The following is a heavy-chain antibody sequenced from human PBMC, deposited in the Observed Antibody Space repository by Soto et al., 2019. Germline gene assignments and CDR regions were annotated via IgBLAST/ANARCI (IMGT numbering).Heavy chain of an antibody. CDR2: ISGSSRNM. CDR3: ARDNGYDAATLDY. V-gene: IGHV3-21*02. CDR1: GFTFSTCS. D-gene: IGHD5-12*01. Sequence: EVQLVESGGGLVKPGGALRLSCAASGFTFSTCSMNWVRQAPGKGLEWVSSISGSSRNMYYADSVKGRFTISRHNAKNPLYLQMNSLRAEETAVYYCARDNGYDAATLDYWGQGTLVTVSS. J-gene: IGHJ4*02.